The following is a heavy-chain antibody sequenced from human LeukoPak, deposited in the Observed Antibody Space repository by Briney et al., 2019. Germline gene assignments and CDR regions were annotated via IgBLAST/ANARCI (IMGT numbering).Heavy chain of an antibody. CDR1: GFTFGDYA. J-gene: IGHJ6*03. CDR3: VRSPSVTTGGYYMDV. V-gene: IGHV3-49*04. D-gene: IGHD4-17*01. CDR2: IRSQIYGGTP. Sequence: PGGSLRLSCTASGFTFGDYAMTWVRQAPGKGLEWVGFIRSQIYGGTPEYAASVKGRFTISRDNAKNTLFLQMNSLRAEDTAVYYCVRSPSVTTGGYYMDVWGKGTTVTISS.